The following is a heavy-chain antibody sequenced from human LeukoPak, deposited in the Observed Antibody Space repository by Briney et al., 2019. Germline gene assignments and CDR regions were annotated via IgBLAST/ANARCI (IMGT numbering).Heavy chain of an antibody. Sequence: GGSLRLSCAASGFTFSNYWMSWVRQAPGKGLEWVANIKFDGSDKFYVDSVKGRFTISRDNAKNLLYLQMNSLRAENTAVYYCAKGVEYSSSFDYWGQGTLVTVSS. CDR3: AKGVEYSSSFDY. D-gene: IGHD6-6*01. V-gene: IGHV3-7*03. CDR2: IKFDGSDK. J-gene: IGHJ4*02. CDR1: GFTFSNYW.